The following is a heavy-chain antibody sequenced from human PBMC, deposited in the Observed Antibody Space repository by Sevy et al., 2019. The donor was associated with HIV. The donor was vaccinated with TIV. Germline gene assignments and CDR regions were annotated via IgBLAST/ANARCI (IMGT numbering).Heavy chain of an antibody. J-gene: IGHJ5*02. Sequence: GSLRLSCAASGFTFSDYYMSWIRQAPGKGLEWVSYISSSGSTIYYADSVKGRFTISRDNAKNSLYLQMNSLRAEDTAVYYCARDLTYYYDSSGRNWFDPWGQGTLVTVSS. CDR2: ISSSGSTI. V-gene: IGHV3-11*01. CDR1: GFTFSDYY. D-gene: IGHD3-22*01. CDR3: ARDLTYYYDSSGRNWFDP.